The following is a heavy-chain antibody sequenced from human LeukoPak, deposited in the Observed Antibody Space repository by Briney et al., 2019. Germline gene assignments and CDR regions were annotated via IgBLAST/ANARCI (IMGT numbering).Heavy chain of an antibody. D-gene: IGHD6-6*01. V-gene: IGHV1-2*02. J-gene: IGHJ4*02. CDR3: ARAREYSSSSRRTFDY. Sequence: ASVKVSCKASGYTLTGYYMHWVRQAPGQGLEWMGWINPNSGGTNYAQKFQGRVTMTRDTSISTAYMELSRLRSDDTAVYYCARAREYSSSSRRTFDYWGQGTLVTVSS. CDR2: INPNSGGT. CDR1: GYTLTGYY.